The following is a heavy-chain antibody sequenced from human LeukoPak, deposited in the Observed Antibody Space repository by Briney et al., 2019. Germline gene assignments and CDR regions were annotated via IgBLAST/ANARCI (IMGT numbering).Heavy chain of an antibody. Sequence: GASVKVSCKASGYTFTSYYMHWVRQAPGQGLEWMGIINPSGGDTSYAQKFQGRVTMTRDTSTSTVYMELSSLRSEDTAVYYCARSRGYCSGGSCYSYYGMDVWGQGTTVTVPS. CDR1: GYTFTSYY. CDR3: ARSRGYCSGGSCYSYYGMDV. V-gene: IGHV1-46*01. D-gene: IGHD2-15*01. CDR2: INPSGGDT. J-gene: IGHJ6*02.